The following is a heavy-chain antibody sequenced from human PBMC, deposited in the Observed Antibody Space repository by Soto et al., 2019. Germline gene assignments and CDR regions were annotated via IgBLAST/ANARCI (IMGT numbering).Heavy chain of an antibody. CDR1: GFTFSSYA. V-gene: IGHV3-23*01. CDR3: ARGDRGGSGSPASYYYSGLDV. CDR2: VSAGGDMT. J-gene: IGHJ6*02. D-gene: IGHD3-10*01. Sequence: EVQLLESGGDLVQPGGSLRLSCAASGFTFSSYAMSWVRQAPGKGLEWVSSVSAGGDMTYYADSVKGRFTISGDNSKNALFLQMNSLRAEDTALYYCARGDRGGSGSPASYYYSGLDVWGQGTTVTVSS.